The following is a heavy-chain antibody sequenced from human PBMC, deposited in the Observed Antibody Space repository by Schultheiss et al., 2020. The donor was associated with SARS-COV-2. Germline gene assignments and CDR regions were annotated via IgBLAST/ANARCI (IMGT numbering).Heavy chain of an antibody. D-gene: IGHD6-19*01. J-gene: IGHJ5*02. CDR2: IWYDGSNK. Sequence: GGSLRLSCAASGFTFSSYGMHWVRQAPGKGLEWVAVIWYDGSNKYYADSVKGRFTISRDNSKNTLYLQMNSLRAEDTAVYYCAKDRAAVAGTGWFDPWGQGTLVTVSS. V-gene: IGHV3-33*06. CDR1: GFTFSSYG. CDR3: AKDRAAVAGTGWFDP.